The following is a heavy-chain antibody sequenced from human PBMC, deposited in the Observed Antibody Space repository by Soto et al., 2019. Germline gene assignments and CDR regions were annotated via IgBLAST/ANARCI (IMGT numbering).Heavy chain of an antibody. Sequence: SAKASSTASRFTFTSSAVQRVPQSRGQRLEWIGWIVVGSGNTNYAQKSQERVTITRDMYTSTAHMELSSLRSEDTAVYYCASSPRSAWRGVYWGQGTLVTVSS. CDR1: RFTFTSSA. J-gene: IGHJ4*02. CDR3: ASSPRSAWRGVY. V-gene: IGHV1-58*01. CDR2: IVVGSGNT. D-gene: IGHD3-10*01.